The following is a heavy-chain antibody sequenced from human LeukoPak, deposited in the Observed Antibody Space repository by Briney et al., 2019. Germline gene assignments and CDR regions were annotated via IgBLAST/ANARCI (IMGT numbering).Heavy chain of an antibody. J-gene: IGHJ6*02. D-gene: IGHD1-26*01. CDR1: GFTFSSYG. CDR3: AKETVSSGSYSSSLYYYYGMDV. Sequence: GGSLRLSCVASGFTFSSYGMHWVRQAPGKGLEWVAVISYDGSNKYYADSVKGRFTISRDNSKNTLYLQMNSLRAEDTAVYYCAKETVSSGSYSSSLYYYYGMDVWGQGTTVTVSS. CDR2: ISYDGSNK. V-gene: IGHV3-30*18.